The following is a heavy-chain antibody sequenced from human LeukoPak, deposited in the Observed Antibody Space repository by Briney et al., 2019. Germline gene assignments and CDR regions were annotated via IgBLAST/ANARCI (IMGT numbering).Heavy chain of an antibody. CDR2: INPNTGGT. CDR1: GYIFIGYY. J-gene: IGHJ5*02. D-gene: IGHD2-21*01. CDR3: TRVDGNSSFDP. Sequence: ASVKVSCKTSGYIFIGYYIFWVRQAPGQGLEWMGWINPNTGGTKYAQLFQGRVTMTRDTSISTVYMTLSRLTSADTAVYYCTRVDGNSSFDPWGQGTLVTVSS. V-gene: IGHV1-2*02.